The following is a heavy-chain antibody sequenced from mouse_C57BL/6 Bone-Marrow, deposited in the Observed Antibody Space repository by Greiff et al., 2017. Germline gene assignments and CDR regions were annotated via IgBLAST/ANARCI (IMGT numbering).Heavy chain of an antibody. CDR3: ARDYYGSSYDWYFDV. CDR1: GYTFTSYW. D-gene: IGHD1-1*01. V-gene: IGHV1-64*01. Sequence: QVQLQQPGAELVKPGASVKLSCKASGYTFTSYWMHWVKQRPGQGLEWIGMIHPNSGSTNYNEKVKSKATLTVDKSSSTAYMQLSSLTSEDSAVYYCARDYYGSSYDWYFDVWGTGTTVTVSS. CDR2: IHPNSGST. J-gene: IGHJ1*03.